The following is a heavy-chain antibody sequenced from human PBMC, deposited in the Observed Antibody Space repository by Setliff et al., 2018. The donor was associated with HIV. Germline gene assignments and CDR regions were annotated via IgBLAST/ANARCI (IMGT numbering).Heavy chain of an antibody. CDR2: IYYSGST. D-gene: IGHD1-26*01. CDR3: VQSSDSYYYFDY. Sequence: SETLSLTCAVFDESFSAYYWGWIRQPPGKGLEWIGSIYYSGSTYYNPSLKSRVTMSLDTSKNQFSLKLSSVTAADTAVYYCVQSSDSYYYFDYWGQGALVTVSS. CDR1: DESFSAYY. V-gene: IGHV4-38-2*01. J-gene: IGHJ4*02.